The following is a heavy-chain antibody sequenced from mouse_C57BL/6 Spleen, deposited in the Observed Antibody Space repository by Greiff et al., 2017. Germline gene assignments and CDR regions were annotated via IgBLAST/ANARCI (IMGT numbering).Heavy chain of an antibody. CDR3: ARKENDGYEGY. V-gene: IGHV1-80*01. J-gene: IGHJ2*01. CDR2: IYPGDGDT. Sequence: QVQLQQSGAELVKPGASVKISCKASGYAFSSYWMNWVKQRPGKGLEWIGQIYPGDGDTNYNEKFKGKATLTADKSSSTAYMQLSSLTSEDSAVYFCARKENDGYEGYWGQGTTLTVSS. CDR1: GYAFSSYW. D-gene: IGHD2-3*01.